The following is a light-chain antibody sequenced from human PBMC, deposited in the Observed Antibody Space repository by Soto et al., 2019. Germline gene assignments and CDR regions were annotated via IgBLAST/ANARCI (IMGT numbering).Light chain of an antibody. CDR2: EVN. Sequence: QSVLTQSPSASASPGQSVTISCTGSSGDVGAYNYVSWYQQHPGRAPKLIIYEVNKRPSGVPDRFSGSKSGITASLTVSGLQADDEADYYCGAQAGSNTWVFGGGTQLTVL. CDR3: GAQAGSNTWV. CDR1: SGDVGAYNY. J-gene: IGLJ3*02. V-gene: IGLV2-8*01.